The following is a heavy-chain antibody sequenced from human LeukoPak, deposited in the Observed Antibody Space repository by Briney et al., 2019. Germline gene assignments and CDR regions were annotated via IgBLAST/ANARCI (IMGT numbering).Heavy chain of an antibody. J-gene: IGHJ4*02. V-gene: IGHV3-53*01. Sequence: PGGSLRLSCAASGFTVSSNYMSWVRQAPGKGLEWVSVIYSGGSTYYADSVKGRFTISRDNSKNTLFLQMNSLRAEDTAVYYCAREGLHLSPPHYYIDYWGQGTLVTVSS. CDR2: IYSGGST. D-gene: IGHD3-16*02. CDR3: AREGLHLSPPHYYIDY. CDR1: GFTVSSNY.